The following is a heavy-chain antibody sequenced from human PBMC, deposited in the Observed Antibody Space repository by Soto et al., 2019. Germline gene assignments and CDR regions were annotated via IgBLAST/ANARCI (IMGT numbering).Heavy chain of an antibody. CDR1: GVSISSGNW. CDR2: IFHDGTA. CDR3: SRLVYDTRLNYIFFDF. Sequence: SETLSLTCAVSGVSISSGNWWTWVRQSPQRGLEYIGEIFHDGTANYYPSFERRVAISVDTSKNQFSLKLTSLTAADTAIYFCSRLVYDTRLNYIFFDFWGQGTLVTLSS. V-gene: IGHV4-4*02. J-gene: IGHJ4*02. D-gene: IGHD3-9*01.